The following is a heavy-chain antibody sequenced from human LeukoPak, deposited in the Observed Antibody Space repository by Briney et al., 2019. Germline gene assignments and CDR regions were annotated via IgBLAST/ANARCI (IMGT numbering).Heavy chain of an antibody. D-gene: IGHD1-26*01. V-gene: IGHV3-73*01. Sequence: GGSLKLSCAASGFTFSGSAMHWVRQASGKGLEWVGRIRSKANSYATAYAASVKGRFTISRDDSKNTAYLQMNSLKTEDTAVYYCTRPGNSGSYYGPPNDYWGQGTLVTVSS. CDR1: GFTFSGSA. CDR2: IRSKANSYAT. CDR3: TRPGNSGSYYGPPNDY. J-gene: IGHJ4*02.